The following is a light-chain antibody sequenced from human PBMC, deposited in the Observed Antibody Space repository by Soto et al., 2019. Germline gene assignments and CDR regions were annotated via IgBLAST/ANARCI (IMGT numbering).Light chain of an antibody. CDR2: EVS. J-gene: IGLJ3*02. V-gene: IGLV2-14*01. CDR3: SSYEDISILM. Sequence: QSALTQPASVSGSPGQSITISCTGTSSDIGYYNYVSWYQQHPGKAPKVIIYEVSNRPSGVTDRFSGSKSGNTASLTISGLQAEDEGDYYCSSYEDISILMFGGGTKVTVL. CDR1: SSDIGYYNY.